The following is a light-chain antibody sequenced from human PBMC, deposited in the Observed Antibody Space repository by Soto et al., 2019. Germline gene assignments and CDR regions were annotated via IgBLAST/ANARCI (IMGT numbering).Light chain of an antibody. V-gene: IGLV1-51*01. Sequence: QSVLTQPPSVSAAPGQKVTISCSGSSSNVGSNYVSWYQQLPGTAPKLLIYDNGKRSSGIPDRFSGSQSGTSATLGITGLQTGDEADYYCGTWDNSLSAVFGGVTKLTVL. CDR3: GTWDNSLSAV. J-gene: IGLJ2*01. CDR1: SSNVGSNY. CDR2: DNG.